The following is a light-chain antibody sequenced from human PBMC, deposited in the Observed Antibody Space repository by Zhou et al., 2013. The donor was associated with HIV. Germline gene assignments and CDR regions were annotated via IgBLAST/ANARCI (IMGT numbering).Light chain of an antibody. CDR3: MQARQTPPT. J-gene: IGKJ1*01. V-gene: IGKV2-28*01. Sequence: DVVMTQSPLSLSVTPGEPASISCRSDQSLLYTTGYNFLEWYLQKPGQAPQLLIYMGSNRASGVPDRFSGSGSGTDFTLKISRVEAEDVGVYYCMQARQTPPTFGPRTNGGN. CDR2: MGS. CDR1: QSLLYTTGYNF.